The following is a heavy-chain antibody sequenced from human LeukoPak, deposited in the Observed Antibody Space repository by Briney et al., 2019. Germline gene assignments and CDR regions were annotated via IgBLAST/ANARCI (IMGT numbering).Heavy chain of an antibody. Sequence: ASVKVSCKASGYTFTNYGISWVRQAPGQGLEWMGWISIYNGNTDYAQKLRGRVTMTTDTSTSTAYMELRSLGSDDTAVYYCARALDTAMVTNDYWGQGTLVTVSS. D-gene: IGHD5-18*01. CDR2: ISIYNGNT. J-gene: IGHJ4*02. CDR1: GYTFTNYG. V-gene: IGHV1-18*01. CDR3: ARALDTAMVTNDY.